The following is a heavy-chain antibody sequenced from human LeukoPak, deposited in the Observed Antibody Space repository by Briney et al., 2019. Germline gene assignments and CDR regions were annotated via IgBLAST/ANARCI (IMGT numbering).Heavy chain of an antibody. CDR1: GGSISSYY. J-gene: IGHJ3*02. CDR2: IYYSGST. V-gene: IGHV4-59*08. CDR3: ARGPAVAGRKGLSVAFDI. D-gene: IGHD6-19*01. Sequence: SETLSLTCTVSGGSISSYYWSWIRQPPGKGLEWIGYIYYSGSTNYNPSLKSRVTISVDTSKNQFSLKLSSVTAADTAVYYCARGPAVAGRKGLSVAFDIWGQGTMVTVSS.